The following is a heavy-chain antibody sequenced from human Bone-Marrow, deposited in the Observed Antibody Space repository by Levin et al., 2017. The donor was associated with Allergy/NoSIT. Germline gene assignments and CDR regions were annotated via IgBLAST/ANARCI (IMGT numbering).Heavy chain of an antibody. D-gene: IGHD4-17*01. CDR2: IYHRGSA. J-gene: IGHJ3*02. Sequence: PSQTLSLTCTVSGGSISSGAYFWSWIRQLPGEGLEWIGYIYHRGSAYYNPSLESRVTLSVDTSKNQFSLQMSSVTAADTAGYCCAREVGTPTVTSDAFDIWGQGTMVTVSS. V-gene: IGHV4-31*03. CDR1: GGSISSGAYF. CDR3: AREVGTPTVTSDAFDI.